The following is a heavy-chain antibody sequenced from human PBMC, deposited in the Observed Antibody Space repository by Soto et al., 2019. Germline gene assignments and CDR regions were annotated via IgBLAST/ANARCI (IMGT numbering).Heavy chain of an antibody. CDR2: ISTSSSYI. CDR3: ARDYIVATRN. Sequence: EVQQVESGAGLVKPGGSLRLSCAAAGFTFIRYSMNWVRQAPGKGLEWVSSISTSSSYIYYADSVKGRFTISRDNAKNSLYMQMNSLRAEDTAVDYCARDYIVATRNWGQGTLVTVSS. J-gene: IGHJ4*02. D-gene: IGHD5-12*01. V-gene: IGHV3-21*01. CDR1: GFTFIRYS.